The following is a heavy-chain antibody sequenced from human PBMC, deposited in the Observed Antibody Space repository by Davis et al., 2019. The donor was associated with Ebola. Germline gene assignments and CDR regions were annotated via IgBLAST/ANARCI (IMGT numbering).Heavy chain of an antibody. CDR1: GFTFSSYA. D-gene: IGHD3-16*01. Sequence: GESLKISCAASGFTFSSYAMTWVRQAPGKGLEWVSGISSSGTTTYYVDSVKGRFTISRDNSKNTVYLQMNSLRAEDTAIYYCAKGGTLADGLDDWGQGTLVTVSS. J-gene: IGHJ4*02. V-gene: IGHV3-23*01. CDR2: ISSSGTTT. CDR3: AKGGTLADGLDD.